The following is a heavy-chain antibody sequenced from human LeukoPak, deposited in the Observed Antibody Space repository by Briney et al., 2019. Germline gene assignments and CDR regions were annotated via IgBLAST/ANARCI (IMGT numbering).Heavy chain of an antibody. CDR1: GGSISSSSYY. Sequence: SETLSLTCTVSGGSISSSSYYWGWIRQPPGKGLEWIGSIYYSGSTYYNPSLKSRITISVDTSKNQFSLKLSSVTAADTAVYYCARVITMVRGVIYYYYYMDVWGKGTTVTVSS. J-gene: IGHJ6*03. V-gene: IGHV4-39*07. D-gene: IGHD3-10*01. CDR2: IYYSGST. CDR3: ARVITMVRGVIYYYYYMDV.